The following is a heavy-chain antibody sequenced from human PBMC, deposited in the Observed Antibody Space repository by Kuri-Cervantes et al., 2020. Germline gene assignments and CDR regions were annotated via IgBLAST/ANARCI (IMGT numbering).Heavy chain of an antibody. D-gene: IGHD2-2*01. CDR3: ARVGSSYAHSGDAFDI. Sequence: SETLSLTCTVSGGSINSYYWSWIRQPPGKGLEWIGYIYYSGSTNYNPSLKSRVTISVDTSKNQFSLKLSSVTAADTAVYYCARVGSSYAHSGDAFDIWGQGTMVTVSS. CDR2: IYYSGST. J-gene: IGHJ3*02. CDR1: GGSINSYY. V-gene: IGHV4-59*01.